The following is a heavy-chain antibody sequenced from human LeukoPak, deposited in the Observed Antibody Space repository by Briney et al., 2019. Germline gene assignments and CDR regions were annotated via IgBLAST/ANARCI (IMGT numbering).Heavy chain of an antibody. CDR2: IRYDGSNK. CDR1: GFTFSSYG. V-gene: IGHV3-30*02. D-gene: IGHD6-19*01. CDR3: AKDPTPIAVAGTGTIAY. J-gene: IGHJ4*02. Sequence: QPGGSLRLSWAASGFTFSSYGMHWVRQAPGKGLEWVAFIRYDGSNKYYADSVKGRFTISRDNSKNTLYLQMNSLRAEDTAVYYCAKDPTPIAVAGTGTIAYWGQGTLVTVSS.